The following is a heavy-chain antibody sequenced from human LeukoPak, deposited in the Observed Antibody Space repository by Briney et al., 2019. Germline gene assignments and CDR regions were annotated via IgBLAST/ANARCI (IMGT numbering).Heavy chain of an antibody. J-gene: IGHJ3*02. CDR1: EYTFTSYD. V-gene: IGHV1-8*01. D-gene: IGHD2-15*01. Sequence: ASVKVSCKASEYTFTSYDINWVRQATGQGLEWMGWMNPNSGNTGYAQKFQGRVTMTRNTSISTAYMELSSLRSEDTAVYYCARGRRWPRAFDIWGQGTMVTVSS. CDR3: ARGRRWPRAFDI. CDR2: MNPNSGNT.